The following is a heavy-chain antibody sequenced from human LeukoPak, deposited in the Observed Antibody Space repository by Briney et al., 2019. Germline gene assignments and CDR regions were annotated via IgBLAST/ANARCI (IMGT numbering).Heavy chain of an antibody. CDR3: ARSRGRYGGNSFYFDL. CDR2: IYTSGST. V-gene: IGHV4-4*07. CDR1: GGSISTNY. D-gene: IGHD4-23*01. J-gene: IGHJ2*01. Sequence: SETLSLTCTVSGGSISTNYWSWIRQPAGKGLEWIGLIYTSGSTNYNPSLKSRVTISGETPKNQFSLTLSSVTAADTAVYYCARSRGRYGGNSFYFDLWGRGTLVTVSS.